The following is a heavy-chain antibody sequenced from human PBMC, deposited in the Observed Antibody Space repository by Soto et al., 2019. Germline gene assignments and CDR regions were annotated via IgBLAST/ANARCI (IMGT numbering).Heavy chain of an antibody. V-gene: IGHV1-69*13. D-gene: IGHD3-3*01. CDR2: IIPIFGTA. Sequence: SVKVSCKASGGTFSSYAISWVRQAPGQGLEWMGGIIPIFGTANYAQKFQGRVTITADESTSTAYMELSNLRSEDTAVYYCARSGSPGPEGYYYYYGMDVWGQGTTVTVSS. CDR3: ARSGSPGPEGYYYYYGMDV. CDR1: GGTFSSYA. J-gene: IGHJ6*02.